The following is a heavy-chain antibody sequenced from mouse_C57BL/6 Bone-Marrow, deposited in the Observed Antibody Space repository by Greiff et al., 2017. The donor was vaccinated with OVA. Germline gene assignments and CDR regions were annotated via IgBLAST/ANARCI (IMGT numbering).Heavy chain of an antibody. CDR2: INPGSGGT. Sequence: VQLQQSGAELVRPGTSVKVSCKASGYAFTNYLIEWVKQRPGQGLEWIGVINPGSGGTNYNEKFKGKATLTADKSSSTAYMQLSSLTSEDSAVYFCARKGSTMVTTGAMDYWGQGTSVTVSS. CDR3: ARKGSTMVTTGAMDY. V-gene: IGHV1-54*01. CDR1: GYAFTNYL. J-gene: IGHJ4*01. D-gene: IGHD2-2*01.